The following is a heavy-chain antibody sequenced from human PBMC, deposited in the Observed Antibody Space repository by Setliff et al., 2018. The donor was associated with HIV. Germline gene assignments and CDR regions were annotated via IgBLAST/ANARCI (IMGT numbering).Heavy chain of an antibody. CDR1: GYTFTGYY. Sequence: VASVKVSCKASGYTFTGYYMHWVRQAPGQGLEWMGRINPNSGGTNYAQKFQGRVTMTRDTSISTAYMELSRLRSDDTAVYYCARDRPRGGGGLDAFDIWGQGTMVTVSS. CDR2: INPNSGGT. D-gene: IGHD1-26*01. V-gene: IGHV1-2*06. J-gene: IGHJ3*02. CDR3: ARDRPRGGGGLDAFDI.